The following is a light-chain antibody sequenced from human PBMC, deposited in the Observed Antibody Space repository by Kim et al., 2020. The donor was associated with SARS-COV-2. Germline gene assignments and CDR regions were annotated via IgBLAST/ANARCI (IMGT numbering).Light chain of an antibody. CDR3: CSYAGSNTFVV. CDR2: DVA. J-gene: IGLJ2*01. Sequence: SVAISRTGTRSDVGGWNYVPWYQQHPDKAPKLIIYDVAKRPSGVPSRFSGSKSGNTASLTISGLQTEDGADYYCCSYAGSNTFVVFGGGTQLTVL. V-gene: IGLV2-11*01. CDR1: RSDVGGWNY.